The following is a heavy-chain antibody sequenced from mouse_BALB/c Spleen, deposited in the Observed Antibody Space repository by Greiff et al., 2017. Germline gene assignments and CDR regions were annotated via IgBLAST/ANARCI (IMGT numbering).Heavy chain of an antibody. CDR2: IYPSASYT. J-gene: IGHJ1*01. V-gene: IGHV1-69*02. CDR1: GYTFTSYW. D-gene: IGHD1-2*01. CDR3: TRSTRPWYFDV. Sequence: QVQLQQPGAELVRPGASVKLSCKASGYTFTSYWINWVKQRPGQGLEWIGNIYPSASYTNYNQKFKDKATLTVDKSSSTAYMQLSSPTSEDSAVYYGTRSTRPWYFDVWGEGTTVTVSS.